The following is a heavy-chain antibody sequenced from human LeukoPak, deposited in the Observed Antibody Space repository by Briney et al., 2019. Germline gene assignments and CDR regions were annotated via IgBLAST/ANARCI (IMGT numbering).Heavy chain of an antibody. CDR3: AKDLGRYRNNFFDY. CDR1: GFTFSSIA. Sequence: PGGSLRLSCAASGFTFSSIAMSWVRQAPDKGLEWASTISGSGGGTYYADSVKGQFTISRDDSKNTLYLQMNSLRADDTAVYYCAKDLGRYRNNFFDYWGQGNLVTVSS. V-gene: IGHV3-23*01. J-gene: IGHJ4*02. CDR2: ISGSGGGT. D-gene: IGHD1-26*01.